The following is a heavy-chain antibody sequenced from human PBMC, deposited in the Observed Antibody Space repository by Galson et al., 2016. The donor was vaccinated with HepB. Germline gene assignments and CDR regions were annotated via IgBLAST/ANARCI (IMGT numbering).Heavy chain of an antibody. CDR2: LSYDGNDR. CDR3: AKDGGSSSTYPFDH. Sequence: SLRLSCAASGFAFNTFGMHWVRQAPGKGLEWVAGLSYDGNDRYYSDSVKGRFTISRDNSKNTLSLDMSGLRPEDAAVYYCAKDGGSSSTYPFDHWGLGTLVVASS. CDR1: GFAFNTFG. D-gene: IGHD1-26*01. J-gene: IGHJ4*02. V-gene: IGHV3-30*18.